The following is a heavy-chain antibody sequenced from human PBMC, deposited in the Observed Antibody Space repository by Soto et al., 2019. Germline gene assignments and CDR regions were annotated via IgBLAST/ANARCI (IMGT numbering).Heavy chain of an antibody. V-gene: IGHV1-24*01. CDR3: ARDPSSSWTGFDP. D-gene: IGHD6-13*01. CDR1: GYTLTELS. Sequence: ASVKVSCKVSGYTLTELSMHWVRQAPGKGLEWMGGFDPEDGETIYAQKFQGRVTMTTDTSTSTAYMELRSLRSDDTAVYYCARDPSSSWTGFDPWGQGTLVTVSS. CDR2: FDPEDGET. J-gene: IGHJ5*02.